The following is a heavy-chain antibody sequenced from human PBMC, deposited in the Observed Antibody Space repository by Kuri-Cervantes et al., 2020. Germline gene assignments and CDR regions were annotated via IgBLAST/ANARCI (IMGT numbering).Heavy chain of an antibody. D-gene: IGHD3-16*01. J-gene: IGHJ4*02. CDR1: GFTFSNYA. CDR2: ISGSGGST. CDR3: AKDRSGVITFGGVFPN. Sequence: GESLKISCAASGFTFSNYAMSWDRQAPGKGLEWVSGISGSGGSTYYTDSVKGRFTISRDNSKNALYLQMNSLRAEDTAVYYCAKDRSGVITFGGVFPNWGQGTLVTVSS. V-gene: IGHV3-23*01.